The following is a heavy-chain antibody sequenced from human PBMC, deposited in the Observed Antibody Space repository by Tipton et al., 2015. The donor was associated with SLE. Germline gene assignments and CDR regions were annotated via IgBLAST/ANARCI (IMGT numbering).Heavy chain of an antibody. CDR2: TYTSGST. V-gene: IGHV4-61*02. D-gene: IGHD6-13*01. Sequence: TLSLTCTVSGGSISSGSYYWSWIRQPAGKGLEWIGRTYTSGSTNYNPSLKSRVTISVDTSKNQFSLKLSSVTAAYTAVYYCARGAGAGYSSSWYTFDYWGQGTLVPVSS. CDR3: ARGAGAGYSSSWYTFDY. J-gene: IGHJ4*02. CDR1: GGSISSGSYY.